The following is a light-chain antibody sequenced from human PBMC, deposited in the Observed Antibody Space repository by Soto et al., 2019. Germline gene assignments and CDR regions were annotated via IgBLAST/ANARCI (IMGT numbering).Light chain of an antibody. Sequence: EIVMTQSPATLSVSPGERGTLSCRASQSVSSSYLAWYQQKPGQSPRLLIYGVSSRATDIPDRFSGSGSGTDFTLTISRLEPEDFVVYYCQQYSSLPHTFGQGTKVDIK. CDR2: GVS. CDR1: QSVSSSY. CDR3: QQYSSLPHT. J-gene: IGKJ2*01. V-gene: IGKV3-20*01.